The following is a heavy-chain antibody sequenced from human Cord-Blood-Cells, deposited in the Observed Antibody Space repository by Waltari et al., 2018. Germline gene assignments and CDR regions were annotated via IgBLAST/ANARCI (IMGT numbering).Heavy chain of an antibody. J-gene: IGHJ3*02. CDR2: INPHRGGT. D-gene: IGHD1-26*01. Sequence: QVQLVQSGAAVKKHGASVTVSCKASGYTLTGYYMHLVRQAPGQGLEWMGRINPHRGGTNYAQKFQGRVTMTRDTSISPACMELSRLRSDVTAVYYCARGGQWELEAFDICGQGTVDTGSS. CDR1: GYTLTGYY. CDR3: ARGGQWELEAFDI. V-gene: IGHV1-2*06.